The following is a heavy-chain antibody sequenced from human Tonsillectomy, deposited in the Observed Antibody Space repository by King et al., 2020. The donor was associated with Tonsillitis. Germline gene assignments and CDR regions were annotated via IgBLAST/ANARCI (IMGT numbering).Heavy chain of an antibody. Sequence: VQLVESGGGVVQPGRSLTLSCAASGFRFSTYGMHWLRQAPGKGLEWVAVISYDGGNKVYVDSVRGRFTISRDNSENMLYLQMSSLRAEDTAVYYCAKDLPAVAGMDGADTWGQGTLVTVSS. CDR1: GFRFSTYG. V-gene: IGHV3-30*18. J-gene: IGHJ5*01. D-gene: IGHD6-19*01. CDR3: AKDLPAVAGMDGADT. CDR2: ISYDGGNK.